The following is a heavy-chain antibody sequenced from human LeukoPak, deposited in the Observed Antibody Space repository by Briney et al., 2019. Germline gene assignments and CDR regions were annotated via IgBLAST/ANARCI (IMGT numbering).Heavy chain of an antibody. V-gene: IGHV1-2*02. Sequence: ASVKVSCKASGYTFTGYYMHWVRQAPGQGLEWMGWINPNSGGTNYAQKFQGRVTMTRDTSISTAYMELSRRRSDDTAVYYCARDNLQQLGNWFDPWGQGTLVTVSS. CDR2: INPNSGGT. J-gene: IGHJ5*02. CDR3: ARDNLQQLGNWFDP. D-gene: IGHD6-13*01. CDR1: GYTFTGYY.